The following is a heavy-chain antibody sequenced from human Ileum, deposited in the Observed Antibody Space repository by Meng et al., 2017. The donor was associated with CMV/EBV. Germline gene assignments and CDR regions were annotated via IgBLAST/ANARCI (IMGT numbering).Heavy chain of an antibody. Sequence: QVQLQESGPGLVKPSETLSLTCTVSGDSIDSHYWNWIRQPPGKTPEWIGYVTYTGSTSYNPSLRSRVTMSLDTSRSQFSLKLTSVTAADTAVYYCIGHSFGQSGGVPWGRGTLVTVSS. V-gene: IGHV4-59*11. CDR1: GDSIDSHY. D-gene: IGHD2-15*01. CDR2: VTYTGST. J-gene: IGHJ5*02. CDR3: IGHSFGQSGGVP.